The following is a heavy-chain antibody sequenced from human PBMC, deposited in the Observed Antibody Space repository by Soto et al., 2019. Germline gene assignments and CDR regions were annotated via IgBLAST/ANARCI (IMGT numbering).Heavy chain of an antibody. CDR3: ARLHGYCIGSSCHGHYAMDG. CDR1: GGSISSYY. V-gene: IGHV4-59*08. CDR2: IYYSGST. D-gene: IGHD2-2*01. J-gene: IGHJ6*02. Sequence: SETLSLTCTVSGGSISSYYWSWIRQPPGKGLEWIGYIYYSGSTNYNPSLKSRVTISVDTSKNQFSLKLSSVTAADTAVYYCARLHGYCIGSSCHGHYAMDGWGQGTTVTVAS.